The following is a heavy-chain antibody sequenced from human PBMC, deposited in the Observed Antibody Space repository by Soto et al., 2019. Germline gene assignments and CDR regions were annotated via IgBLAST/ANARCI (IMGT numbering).Heavy chain of an antibody. CDR3: ARDYASGMGELSSDFDP. Sequence: QVQVVQSGAEVKKPGSSVKVSCKTSGGTFNSYAISWVRQAPGQGLEWMGGIIPLFGQTHYAQKFQGRVVMTADESTRTAYMELSSVRSEDTAVYYCARDYASGMGELSSDFDPWGQGTLVTVSS. V-gene: IGHV1-69*12. D-gene: IGHD3-16*02. CDR2: IIPLFGQT. CDR1: GGTFNSYA. J-gene: IGHJ5*02.